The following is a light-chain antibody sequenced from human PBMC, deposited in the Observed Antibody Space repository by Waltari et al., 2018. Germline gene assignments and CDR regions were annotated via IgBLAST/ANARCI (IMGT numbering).Light chain of an antibody. CDR1: QSVNRW. V-gene: IGKV1-5*03. Sequence: TCRASQSVNRWLAWYQQKPGKAPKLLISKASALQNGVAPRFSGGGPGTEFTLTISNLQPDDSSTYYCQQYEAFPVTFGHGTKVEIK. J-gene: IGKJ1*01. CDR2: KAS. CDR3: QQYEAFPVT.